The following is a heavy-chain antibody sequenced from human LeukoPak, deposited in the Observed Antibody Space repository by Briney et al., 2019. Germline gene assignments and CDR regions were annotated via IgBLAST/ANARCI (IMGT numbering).Heavy chain of an antibody. Sequence: GGSLRLSCAASGFTFSSHAMSWVRQAPGKGLEWVSIVYSGGSIYYADSVKGRFTTSRHNSNNTLDLQMNSLRTEDTAMYYCARSYNSAWLDYWGQGTLVTVSS. CDR2: VYSGGSI. D-gene: IGHD6-19*01. V-gene: IGHV3-53*04. J-gene: IGHJ4*02. CDR1: GFTFSSHA. CDR3: ARSYNSAWLDY.